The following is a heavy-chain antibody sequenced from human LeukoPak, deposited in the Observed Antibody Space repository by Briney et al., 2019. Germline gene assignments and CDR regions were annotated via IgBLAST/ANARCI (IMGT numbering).Heavy chain of an antibody. CDR2: ISYDGSNR. J-gene: IGHJ6*02. V-gene: IGHV3-30*18. D-gene: IGHD3-22*01. CDR1: GFTFSSYG. Sequence: GGSLRLSCAASGFTFSSYGMPWVRQAPGKGLEWVAVISYDGSNRYYADSVKGRFTISRDNSKNTLYLQMNSLRAEDTAVYYCAKDPYDSSGYYSLFYYYYYGMDVWGQGTTVTVSS. CDR3: AKDPYDSSGYYSLFYYYYYGMDV.